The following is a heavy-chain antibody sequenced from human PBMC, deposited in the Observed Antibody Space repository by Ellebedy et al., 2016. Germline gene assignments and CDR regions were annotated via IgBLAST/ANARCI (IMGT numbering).Heavy chain of an antibody. D-gene: IGHD6-19*01. CDR2: INAGNGNT. V-gene: IGHV1-3*01. CDR1: GYTFTTYA. CDR3: ARVALEALAEGFDY. Sequence: ASVKVSCKASGYTFTTYAMHWVRQAPGQRLEWMGWINAGNGNTKYSQKFQGRVTITRDTSASTAFMELSSLRSEDTAVYFCARVALEALAEGFDYWGQGTLVTVSS. J-gene: IGHJ4*02.